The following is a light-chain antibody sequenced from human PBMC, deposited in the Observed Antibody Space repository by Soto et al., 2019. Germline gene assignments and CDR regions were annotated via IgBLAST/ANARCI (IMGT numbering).Light chain of an antibody. J-gene: IGLJ1*01. V-gene: IGLV2-11*01. Sequence: SALTQSRPVSGSAGQSVTISCTGTSSDVAAYKYVSWYQHYPGEAPNVMIYDLTQRPSEVPDRFSGTKSGNTASLTISGLEAEDEADYYCCSHAGSYSGVFGCGTKVPVL. CDR2: DLT. CDR3: CSHAGSYSGV. CDR1: SSDVAAYKY.